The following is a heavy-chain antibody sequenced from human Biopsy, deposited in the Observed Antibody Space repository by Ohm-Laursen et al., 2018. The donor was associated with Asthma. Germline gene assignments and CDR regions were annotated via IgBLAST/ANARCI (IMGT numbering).Heavy chain of an antibody. V-gene: IGHV1-69*13. CDR2: IMTVFGTT. CDR1: GGTFSNVA. Sequence: SVTASCKAPGGTFSNVAISCVRQAPGQGLEWLGGIMTVFGTTNYAQKFQGRATITADESTSTAYMEATSLRSEDTAIYYCARCQVGYSSGWSLLLKKIYYSGMDVWGQGTAVTVSS. D-gene: IGHD6-19*01. J-gene: IGHJ6*02. CDR3: ARCQVGYSSGWSLLLKKIYYSGMDV.